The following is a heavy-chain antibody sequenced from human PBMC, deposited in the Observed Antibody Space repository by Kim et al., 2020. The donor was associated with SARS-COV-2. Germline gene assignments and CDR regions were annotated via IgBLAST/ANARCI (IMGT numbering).Heavy chain of an antibody. V-gene: IGHV3-73*01. D-gene: IGHD3-10*01. CDR2: IRSKANSYAT. CDR3: TRLVGTMVRGVMAGYYYYGMDV. Sequence: GGSLRLSCAASGFTFSGSAMHWVRQASGKGLEWVGRIRSKANSYATAYAASVKGRFTISRDDSKNTAYLQMNSLKTEDTAVYYCTRLVGTMVRGVMAGYYYYGMDVWGQGTTVTVSS. CDR1: GFTFSGSA. J-gene: IGHJ6*02.